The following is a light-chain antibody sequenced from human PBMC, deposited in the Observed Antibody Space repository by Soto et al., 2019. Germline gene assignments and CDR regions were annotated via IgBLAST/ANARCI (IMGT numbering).Light chain of an antibody. J-gene: IGLJ1*01. V-gene: IGLV2-18*02. CDR2: DVS. CDR3: SSYTSSSTYV. CDR1: SSDVGGSNG. Sequence: QSALTQPPSVSGSPGQSVAISCTGTSSDVGGSNGVSWYQQPPGTAPKLIIYDVSNRPSGVPDRFSGSKSGNTASLIISWLQAEDEGDYYCSSYTSSSTYVFGTGTKLTVL.